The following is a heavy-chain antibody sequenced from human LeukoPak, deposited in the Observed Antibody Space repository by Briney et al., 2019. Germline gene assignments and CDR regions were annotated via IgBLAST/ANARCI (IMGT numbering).Heavy chain of an antibody. J-gene: IGHJ4*02. V-gene: IGHV3-7*01. D-gene: IGHD4-11*01. Sequence: GGSLRLSCSASGFTFSTYWMMWVRQAPGKGLEWVANINEDGSEKYYADSVEGRFTISRDNAKNSLDLQMSSLRADDTALYYCARSKIDYWGQGTLVTVSS. CDR2: INEDGSEK. CDR3: ARSKIDY. CDR1: GFTFSTYW.